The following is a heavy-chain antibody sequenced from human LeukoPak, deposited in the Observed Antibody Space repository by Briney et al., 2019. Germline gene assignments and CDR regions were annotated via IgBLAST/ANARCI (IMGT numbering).Heavy chain of an antibody. D-gene: IGHD3-22*01. Sequence: GGSLRLSCAASGFTFDDYVMRWVRQAPRKGLEWVAGISWNSGSIGYADSVKGRFTISRDNAKNSLYLQMNSLRAEDTALYYCAKGSSGYYNWFDPWGQGTLVTVSS. CDR2: ISWNSGSI. CDR3: AKGSSGYYNWFDP. CDR1: GFTFDDYV. J-gene: IGHJ5*02. V-gene: IGHV3-9*01.